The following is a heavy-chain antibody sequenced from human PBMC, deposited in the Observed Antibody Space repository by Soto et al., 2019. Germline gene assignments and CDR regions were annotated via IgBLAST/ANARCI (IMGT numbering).Heavy chain of an antibody. D-gene: IGHD3-16*01. J-gene: IGHJ6*02. Sequence: GASVKVSCKASGYTFTSYAMHWVRQAPGQRLEWMGWINAGNGNTKYSQKFQGRVTITRDTSASTAYMELSSLRSEDTAVYCCARDYVPYYYYYYVMDVWGQGTTVTVSS. CDR3: ARDYVPYYYYYYVMDV. V-gene: IGHV1-3*01. CDR2: INAGNGNT. CDR1: GYTFTSYA.